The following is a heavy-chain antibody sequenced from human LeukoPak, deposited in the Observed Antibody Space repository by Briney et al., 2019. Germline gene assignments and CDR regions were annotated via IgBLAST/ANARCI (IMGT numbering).Heavy chain of an antibody. CDR2: INPNSGDT. V-gene: IGHV1-2*06. CDR1: GYTFTAYY. D-gene: IGHD5-12*01. Sequence: ASVKVSCKASGYTFTAYYMHWVRQVPGQGLEWMGRINPNSGDTDYAQKFQGRVITTRDTSTSTAYMEVSRLRSDDTAVYYCARVDSGHDYGPSWGQGTTVTVSS. J-gene: IGHJ3*01. CDR3: ARVDSGHDYGPS.